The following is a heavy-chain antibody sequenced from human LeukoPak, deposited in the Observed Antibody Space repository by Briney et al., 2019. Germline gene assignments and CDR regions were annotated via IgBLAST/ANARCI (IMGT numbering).Heavy chain of an antibody. V-gene: IGHV2-5*01. Sequence: SGPTLVNPTQTLTLTCTFSGFSLSTSGVGVGWIRQPPGKALEWLALIYWNDDKRYSPSLKSRLTITKDTSKNQVVLTMTNMDPVDTATYYCAHSRYTMVSYYYYYGMDVWGQGTTVTVSS. CDR2: IYWNDDK. CDR1: GFSLSTSGVG. D-gene: IGHD3-10*01. J-gene: IGHJ6*02. CDR3: AHSRYTMVSYYYYYGMDV.